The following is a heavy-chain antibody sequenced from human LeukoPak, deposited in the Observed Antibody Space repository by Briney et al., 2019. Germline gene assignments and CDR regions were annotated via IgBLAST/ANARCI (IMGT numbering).Heavy chain of an antibody. J-gene: IGHJ4*02. CDR2: IYYSGST. D-gene: IGHD3-16*01. Sequence: SETLSLTCTVSGGSISSHYWSWIRQPPGKGLEWIGYIYYSGSTNYNPSLKSRVTISVDTSKNQFSLKLRSVTAADTAVYYCARGDDYVPFDYWGQGTLVTVFS. V-gene: IGHV4-59*11. CDR3: ARGDDYVPFDY. CDR1: GGSISSHY.